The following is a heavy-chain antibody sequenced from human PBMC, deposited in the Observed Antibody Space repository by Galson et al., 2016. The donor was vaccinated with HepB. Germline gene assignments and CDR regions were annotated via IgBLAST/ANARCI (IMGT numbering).Heavy chain of an antibody. Sequence: SLRLSCAASGFSFSRYAMHWVRQAPGKGLEWVAVISYDGSNKYYADSVKGRFTISRDNSKNTLYLPMNSLRAEDTAVYYCARDQFKKIWFGDPPDYYYGMDVWGQGTTVTVSS. CDR3: ARDQFKKIWFGDPPDYYYGMDV. D-gene: IGHD3-10*01. J-gene: IGHJ6*02. CDR1: GFSFSRYA. CDR2: ISYDGSNK. V-gene: IGHV3-30-3*01.